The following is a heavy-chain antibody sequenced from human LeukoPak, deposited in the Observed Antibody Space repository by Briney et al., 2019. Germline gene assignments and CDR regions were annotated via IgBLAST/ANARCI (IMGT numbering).Heavy chain of an antibody. Sequence: ASVKVSCKASGYTFTSYGISWARQAPGQGLEWMGWISAYNGNTNYAQKLQGRVTMTTDTSTSTAYMELRSLRSDDTAVYYCARADYGDYGHNNWFDPWGQGTLVTVSS. D-gene: IGHD4-17*01. J-gene: IGHJ5*02. CDR1: GYTFTSYG. CDR2: ISAYNGNT. CDR3: ARADYGDYGHNNWFDP. V-gene: IGHV1-18*01.